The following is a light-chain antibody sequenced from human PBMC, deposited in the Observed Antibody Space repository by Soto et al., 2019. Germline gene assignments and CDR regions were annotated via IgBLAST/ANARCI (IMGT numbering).Light chain of an antibody. J-gene: IGKJ5*01. V-gene: IGKV3-11*01. CDR3: QQRHMWPIT. CDR1: QSVTGTN. Sequence: IVLTHSPFTLSLSAVGGATLSCSASQSVTGTNLAWYQQRAGQAPRLLIYDAYNRATGIPPRFSGSGSGTDFTLTISSLEPEDSAVYYCQQRHMWPITFGQGTRLENK. CDR2: DAY.